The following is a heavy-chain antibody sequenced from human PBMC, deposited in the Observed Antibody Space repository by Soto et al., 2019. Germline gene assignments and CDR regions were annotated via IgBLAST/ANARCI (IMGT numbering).Heavy chain of an antibody. D-gene: IGHD5-12*01. CDR3: ARGGDGYNGDAFDI. V-gene: IGHV4-59*01. CDR2: IYYSGST. Sequence: LSLTFTVSCGSISIYYWSWIRQPPVKGLEWIGYIYYSGSTNYNPSLKSRVTISVDTSKNQFSLKLSSVTAADTAVYYCARGGDGYNGDAFDIWGQGTMVSVSS. CDR1: CGSISIYY. J-gene: IGHJ3*02.